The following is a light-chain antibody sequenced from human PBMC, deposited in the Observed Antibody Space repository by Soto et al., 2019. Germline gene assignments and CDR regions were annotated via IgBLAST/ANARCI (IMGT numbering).Light chain of an antibody. Sequence: EIVLTQSPATLSLSPGERATLSCRASQSLSSYLAWYQQKPGQAPRLLIYDAYNRATGIPARFSGSGSGTDFTLTISSLEPEDFATYYCQQYNSYLTFGQGTRLEIK. V-gene: IGKV3-11*01. J-gene: IGKJ5*01. CDR3: QQYNSYLT. CDR2: DAY. CDR1: QSLSSY.